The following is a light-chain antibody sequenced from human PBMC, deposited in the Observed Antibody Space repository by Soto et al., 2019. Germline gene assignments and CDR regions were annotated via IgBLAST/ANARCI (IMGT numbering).Light chain of an antibody. Sequence: ETVLTQSPARLSLSPGERATLSCRAGQSVSDYLARYQQKPGQPPRLLFFDASKRVTGVPARFSAGGSGRDFTLIISNLEPEDFAVYYCQQRVNWPPTFGGGTKVDIK. CDR2: DAS. CDR1: QSVSDY. CDR3: QQRVNWPPT. V-gene: IGKV3-11*02. J-gene: IGKJ4*01.